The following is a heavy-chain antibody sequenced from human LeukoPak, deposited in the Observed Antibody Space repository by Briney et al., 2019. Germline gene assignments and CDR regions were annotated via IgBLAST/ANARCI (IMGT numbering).Heavy chain of an antibody. J-gene: IGHJ6*02. Sequence: PSQTLSLTCTVSGGSISSGSYYWSWIRQPAGKGLEWIGRIYTSGSTNYNPSLKSRVTISVDTSKNQFSLKLSSVTAADTAVYYCARVGANYYYGMDVWGQGTTVTVSS. V-gene: IGHV4-61*02. D-gene: IGHD1-26*01. CDR3: ARVGANYYYGMDV. CDR1: GGSISSGSYY. CDR2: IYTSGST.